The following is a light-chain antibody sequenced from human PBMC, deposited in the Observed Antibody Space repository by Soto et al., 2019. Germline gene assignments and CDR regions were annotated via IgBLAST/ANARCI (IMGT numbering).Light chain of an antibody. CDR2: GAS. V-gene: IGKV3-20*01. J-gene: IGKJ5*01. CDR3: QQYHWAPDT. CDR1: QSVSSN. Sequence: EIVLTQSPGTLSLSPGERATLSCRASQSVSSNLAWYQQKPGQAPRLVIYGASNRASGIPDRFSGSGSGTDFTLTVSRLEPEDFAVYYCQQYHWAPDTFGQGTRLEIK.